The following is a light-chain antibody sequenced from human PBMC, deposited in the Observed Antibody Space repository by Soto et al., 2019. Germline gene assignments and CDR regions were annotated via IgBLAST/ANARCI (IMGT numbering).Light chain of an antibody. Sequence: DIQMTQSPSTLSASVGDRVTITCRASQSISSWLAWYQQKPGKAPKLLIYKASFLESGVPSRFSGSGSGTEFTLTINSLQPDDFATYYCQQYNSYSTFGQGSKVEIK. J-gene: IGKJ1*01. CDR1: QSISSW. CDR2: KAS. CDR3: QQYNSYST. V-gene: IGKV1-5*03.